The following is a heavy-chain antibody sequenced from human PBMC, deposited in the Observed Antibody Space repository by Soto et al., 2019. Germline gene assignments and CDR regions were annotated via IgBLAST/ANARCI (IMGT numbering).Heavy chain of an antibody. Sequence: PGESLKISCKGSGYSFTSYWIGWVRQMPGKGLEWMGNIYPGDSDTRYSPSFQGQVTISADKSISTAYLQWSSLKASDTAMYYCARLPYSSSHYYYYYMDVWGKGTTVTVSS. CDR2: IYPGDSDT. D-gene: IGHD6-6*01. J-gene: IGHJ6*03. V-gene: IGHV5-51*01. CDR1: GYSFTSYW. CDR3: ARLPYSSSHYYYYYMDV.